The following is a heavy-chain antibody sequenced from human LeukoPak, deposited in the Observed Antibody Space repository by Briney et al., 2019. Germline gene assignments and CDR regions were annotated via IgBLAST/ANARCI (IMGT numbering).Heavy chain of an antibody. D-gene: IGHD6-19*01. CDR2: ISGSGGST. CDR3: AKEARKSIAVAAYDAFDI. CDR1: GFTFSSYA. J-gene: IGHJ3*02. V-gene: IGHV3-23*01. Sequence: GGSLRLSCAASGFTFSSYAMSWVRQAPGKGLEWVSAISGSGGSTYYADSVKGRFTISRDNSKNTLYLQMNSLRAEDTAVYYCAKEARKSIAVAAYDAFDIWGQGTMVTVSS.